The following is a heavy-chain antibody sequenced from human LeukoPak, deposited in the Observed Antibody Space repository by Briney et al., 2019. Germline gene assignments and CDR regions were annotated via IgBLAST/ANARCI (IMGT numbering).Heavy chain of an antibody. CDR3: ATGEYYFDF. D-gene: IGHD3-16*01. Sequence: GESLKISCKGSGYSFTTYWIGWVRQVPGKGLEWMGLIYPGDSETRYSPSFQGQVTISADKPISTAYLQWSSLRAEDTALYYCATGEYYFDFWGQGTLVTVSS. CDR1: GYSFTTYW. CDR2: IYPGDSET. V-gene: IGHV5-51*01. J-gene: IGHJ4*02.